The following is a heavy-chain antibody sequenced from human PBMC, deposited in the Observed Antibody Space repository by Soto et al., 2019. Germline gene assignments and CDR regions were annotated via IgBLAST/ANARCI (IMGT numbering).Heavy chain of an antibody. D-gene: IGHD2-21*02. J-gene: IGHJ4*02. Sequence: QVQLVQSGAEEKKPGASVKVSCKASGYTFTSYAMHWVHKAPGQRLEWMGWINAGNGNTKYSQKFQGIVTITRDTAASTAYMELSRLRSEDTAVYSCATAWAVVTPPDYWCQGTLVTVSS. CDR1: GYTFTSYA. CDR3: ATAWAVVTPPDY. V-gene: IGHV1-3*05. CDR2: INAGNGNT.